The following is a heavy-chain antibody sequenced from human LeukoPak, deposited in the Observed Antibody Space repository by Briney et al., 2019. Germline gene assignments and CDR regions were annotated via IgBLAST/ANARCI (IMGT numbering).Heavy chain of an antibody. V-gene: IGHV3-66*02. Sequence: PGGPLRLSCAASGFTVSSNYMSWVRQAPGKGLEWVSVIYSGGSTYYADSVKGRFTISRDNSKNTLYLQMNSLRAEDTAVYYCARASTVVGATDEGYYFDYWGQGTLVTVSS. D-gene: IGHD1-26*01. J-gene: IGHJ4*02. CDR2: IYSGGST. CDR1: GFTVSSNY. CDR3: ARASTVVGATDEGYYFDY.